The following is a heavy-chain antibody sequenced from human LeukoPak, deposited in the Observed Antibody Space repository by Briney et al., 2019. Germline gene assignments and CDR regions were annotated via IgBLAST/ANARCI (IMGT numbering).Heavy chain of an antibody. V-gene: IGHV3-30*02. CDR3: AKRGYSYVDY. Sequence: GRSLRLSCAASGFTFSSYGMHWVRQAPGKGLEWVAFIRYDGSNKYYADSVKGRFTISRDNSKNTLYLQMNSLRAEDTAVYYCAKRGYSYVDYWGQGTLVTVSS. CDR2: IRYDGSNK. J-gene: IGHJ4*02. D-gene: IGHD5-18*01. CDR1: GFTFSSYG.